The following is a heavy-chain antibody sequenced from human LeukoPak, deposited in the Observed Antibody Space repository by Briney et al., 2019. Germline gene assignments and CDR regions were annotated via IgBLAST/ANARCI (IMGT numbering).Heavy chain of an antibody. CDR3: ARAAVAGTVHDY. CDR1: GFTFSDYY. J-gene: IGHJ4*02. D-gene: IGHD6-19*01. V-gene: IGHV3-11*06. Sequence: PGGSLRLSCAASGFTFSDYYMSWIRQAPGKGLEWVSYITSSSSYTNYADSVKGRFTISRDNAKNSLYLQLNSLTAETTAVYYCARAAVAGTVHDYWGQGTLVTVSS. CDR2: ITSSSSYT.